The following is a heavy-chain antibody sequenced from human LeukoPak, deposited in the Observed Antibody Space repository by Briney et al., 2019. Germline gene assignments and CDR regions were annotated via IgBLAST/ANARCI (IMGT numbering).Heavy chain of an antibody. CDR1: RFTFSSYS. CDR2: TSSSSSYI. D-gene: IGHD3-10*01. Sequence: GGSLRLSCTACRFTFSSYSMNWVRQAPGKGLEWISSTSSSSSYIYYADSVKGRFTISRDNAKNSLYLQMNSLRAEDTAVYYCARAYQGQWFGDLLYGPFDYWGPGTLVTVSS. V-gene: IGHV3-21*01. J-gene: IGHJ4*02. CDR3: ARAYQGQWFGDLLYGPFDY.